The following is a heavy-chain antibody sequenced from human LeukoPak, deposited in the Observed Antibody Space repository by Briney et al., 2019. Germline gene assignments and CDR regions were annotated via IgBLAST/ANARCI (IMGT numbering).Heavy chain of an antibody. D-gene: IGHD4/OR15-4a*01. J-gene: IGHJ4*02. CDR1: GFTFRSYG. CDR2: IQSDGGNK. Sequence: GGSLRLSCTASGFTFRSYGMHWVRQAPGKGLEWLAFIQSDGGNKYYADSVKGRFTISRDNSKNTLYLQMNSLRAEDTAVYYCARRAGAYSHPYDYWGQGTLVTVSS. CDR3: ARRAGAYSHPYDY. V-gene: IGHV3-30*12.